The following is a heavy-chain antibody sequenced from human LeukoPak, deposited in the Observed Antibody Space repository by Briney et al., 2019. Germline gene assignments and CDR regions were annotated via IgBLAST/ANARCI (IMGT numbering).Heavy chain of an antibody. CDR2: IYPGDSDT. J-gene: IGHJ3*02. D-gene: IGHD2-8*01. Sequence: GESLKISCKGSGYSFTSYWIGWVRQMPGKGLEWMGVIYPGDSDTRYSPSFQSHVTISADKSISTAYLQWSSLKASDIAMYYCAGGGPGYCSDGVCPTHAFDIWGQGPMVTVSS. CDR3: AGGGPGYCSDGVCPTHAFDI. V-gene: IGHV5-51*01. CDR1: GYSFTSYW.